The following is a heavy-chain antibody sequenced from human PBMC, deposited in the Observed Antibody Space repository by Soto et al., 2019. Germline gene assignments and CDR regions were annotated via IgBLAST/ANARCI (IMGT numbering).Heavy chain of an antibody. CDR2: IFNSGTT. V-gene: IGHV4-30-4*08. CDR3: ARREAAAGIAFDI. Sequence: SETLSLTCSVSGASTVSHYHWTWIRQPPGKGLEWMGYIFNSGTTFYNPSLTSRLSISMDTSGNHFSLKLSSVTAADTAVYYCARREAAAGIAFDIWGQGTMVTVSS. J-gene: IGHJ3*02. D-gene: IGHD6-13*01. CDR1: GASTVSHYH.